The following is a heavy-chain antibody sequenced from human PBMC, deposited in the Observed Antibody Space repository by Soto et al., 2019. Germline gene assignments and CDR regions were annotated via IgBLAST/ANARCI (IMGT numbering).Heavy chain of an antibody. D-gene: IGHD5-18*01. CDR1: GFTFSSYA. V-gene: IGHV3-30-3*01. CDR2: ISYDGSNK. J-gene: IGHJ6*02. Sequence: PGGSLRLSCAAPGFTFSSYAMHWVRQAPGKGLEWVAVISYDGSNKYYADSVKGRFTISRDNSKNTLYLQMNSLRAEDTAVYYCARTIKRGYSYGTIGMDVWGQGTTVTVSS. CDR3: ARTIKRGYSYGTIGMDV.